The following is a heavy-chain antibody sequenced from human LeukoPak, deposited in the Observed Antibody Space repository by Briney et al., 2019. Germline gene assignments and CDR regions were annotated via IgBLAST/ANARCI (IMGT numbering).Heavy chain of an antibody. J-gene: IGHJ4*02. CDR3: ARSDFWSGFTFDY. Sequence: SETLSLTCTVSGGSISSGSYYWSWIRQPAGKGLEWIGRIYTSGSTNYNPSLKSRVTISVDTSTNQFSLQLSSVTAADTAVYYCARSDFWSGFTFDYWGQGTLVTVSS. CDR2: IYTSGST. CDR1: GGSISSGSYY. V-gene: IGHV4-61*02. D-gene: IGHD3-3*01.